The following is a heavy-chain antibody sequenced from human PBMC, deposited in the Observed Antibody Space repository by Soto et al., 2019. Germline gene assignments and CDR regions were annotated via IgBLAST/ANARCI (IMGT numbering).Heavy chain of an antibody. CDR1: GGSMSSSNW. CDR2: THHSGRT. V-gene: IGHV4-4*02. J-gene: IGHJ4*02. Sequence: QVQLQESGPGLVKPSGTLSLTCTVSGGSMSSSNWWNWVRQPPGKGLEWIGETHHSGRTNYNPSLKSRVPRSVDKSKNHFSLKLSSVTAADTAVYYCARSEATVLDYWGQGTLVTVSS. D-gene: IGHD4-17*01. CDR3: ARSEATVLDY.